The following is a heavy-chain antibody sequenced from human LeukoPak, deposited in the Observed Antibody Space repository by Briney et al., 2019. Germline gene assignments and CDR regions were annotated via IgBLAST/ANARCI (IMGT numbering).Heavy chain of an antibody. V-gene: IGHV3-21*01. D-gene: IGHD2-2*01. CDR2: ISSSSSYI. CDR3: ARDGSTNSRDY. Sequence: GGSLRLSCAASGFTFSSYAMHWVRQAPGKGLEWVSSISSSSSYIYYADSVKGRFTISRDNAKNSLYLQMNSLRAEDTAAYYCARDGSTNSRDYWGQGTLVTVSS. J-gene: IGHJ4*02. CDR1: GFTFSSYA.